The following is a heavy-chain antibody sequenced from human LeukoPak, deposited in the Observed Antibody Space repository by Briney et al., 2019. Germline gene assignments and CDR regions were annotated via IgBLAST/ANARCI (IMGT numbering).Heavy chain of an antibody. Sequence: SETLSLTCTVSGGSISSYYWSWIRQPPGKGLEWIGYIYYSGSTNYNPSLKSRVTISVDTSKNQFSLKLSSVTAADTAVYHCARVPAAAGYYFDYWGQGTLVTVSS. CDR2: IYYSGST. V-gene: IGHV4-59*01. CDR3: ARVPAAAGYYFDY. J-gene: IGHJ4*02. CDR1: GGSISSYY. D-gene: IGHD6-13*01.